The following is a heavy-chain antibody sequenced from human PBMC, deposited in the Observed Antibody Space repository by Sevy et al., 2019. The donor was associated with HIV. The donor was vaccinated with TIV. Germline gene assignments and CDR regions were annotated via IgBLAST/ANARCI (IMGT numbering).Heavy chain of an antibody. CDR2: TRNKANSYTT. CDR3: ARVSYYYDSSPDGYFDY. V-gene: IGHV3-72*01. Sequence: GGSLRLCCAASGFTFSDHYMDWVRQAPGKGLEWVGRTRNKANSYTTEYAASVKGRFTISRDDSKNSLYLQMNSLKTEDTAVYYCARVSYYYDSSPDGYFDYWGQGTLVTVSS. D-gene: IGHD3-22*01. J-gene: IGHJ4*02. CDR1: GFTFSDHY.